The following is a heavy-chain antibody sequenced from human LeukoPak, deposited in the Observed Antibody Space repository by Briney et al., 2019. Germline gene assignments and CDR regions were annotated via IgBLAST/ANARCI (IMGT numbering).Heavy chain of an antibody. CDR1: GGSISTSY. CDR2: IYYSAT. Sequence: SETLSLTCTVSGGSISTSYWSWIRQPPGKGLEWIGYIYYSATNYNPSLKSRVTISVDTSKNQFSLKLNSMTAADTAVYYCARGTNYMGRVFDYWGHGTLVTVSS. V-gene: IGHV4-59*01. D-gene: IGHD4/OR15-4a*01. J-gene: IGHJ4*01. CDR3: ARGTNYMGRVFDY.